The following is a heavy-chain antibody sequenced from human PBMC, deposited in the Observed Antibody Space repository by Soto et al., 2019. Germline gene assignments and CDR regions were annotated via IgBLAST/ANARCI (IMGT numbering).Heavy chain of an antibody. CDR1: DGSFIGYF. D-gene: IGHD3-10*02. CDR2: INHSGRT. V-gene: IGHV4-34*01. J-gene: IGHJ5*02. Sequence: QVELQQWGPGLVKPSETLSLTCTIHDGSFIGYFWSWIRQSPEKGLEWIGEINHSGRTSYNLSLRSRVTISVDTSKNQFSLKVTSVTAADTAVYYCARGYVRATACFDAWGQGSPVIVSS. CDR3: ARGYVRATACFDA.